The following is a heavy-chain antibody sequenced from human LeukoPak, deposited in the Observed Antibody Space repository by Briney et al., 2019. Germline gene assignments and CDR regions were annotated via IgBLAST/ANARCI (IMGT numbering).Heavy chain of an antibody. V-gene: IGHV4-34*01. CDR2: INHSGST. CDR1: GGSFSGYY. D-gene: IGHD5-18*01. J-gene: IGHJ4*02. CDR3: ARRWIQLWYGY. Sequence: PSETLSLTCAVYGGSFSGYYWSWIRQPPGKGLEWIGEINHSGSTNNNPSLKSRVTISVDTSKNQFSLKLSSVTAADTAVYYCARRWIQLWYGYWGQGTLVTVSS.